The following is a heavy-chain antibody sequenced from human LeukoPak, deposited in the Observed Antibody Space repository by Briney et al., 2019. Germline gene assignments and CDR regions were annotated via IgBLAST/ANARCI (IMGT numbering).Heavy chain of an antibody. D-gene: IGHD3-22*01. CDR2: ISYDGSNK. CDR3: ARDFYEASGYYY. CDR1: GFTFNTYA. Sequence: PGRSLTLSCAASGFTFNTYAVHWVRQAPGKGLEWVALISYDGSNKYYADSVKGRFTISRENSRNTLYLQMNSLRTEDTAVYYCARDFYEASGYYYWGQGTLVTVSS. J-gene: IGHJ4*02. V-gene: IGHV3-30-3*01.